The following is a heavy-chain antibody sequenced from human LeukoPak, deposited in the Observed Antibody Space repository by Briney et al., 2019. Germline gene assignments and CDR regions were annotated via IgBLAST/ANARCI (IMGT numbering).Heavy chain of an antibody. CDR2: INPNSGGT. CDR3: AVEWPFRSGYYLSDAFDI. Sequence: GASVKVSCKASGYTFTSYGISWVRQAPGQGLEWMGWINPNSGGTNYAQEFQGRVTMTRDTSISTAYMELSRLRSDDTAVYYCAVEWPFRSGYYLSDAFDIWGQGTMVTVSS. J-gene: IGHJ3*02. CDR1: GYTFTSYG. V-gene: IGHV1-2*02. D-gene: IGHD3-22*01.